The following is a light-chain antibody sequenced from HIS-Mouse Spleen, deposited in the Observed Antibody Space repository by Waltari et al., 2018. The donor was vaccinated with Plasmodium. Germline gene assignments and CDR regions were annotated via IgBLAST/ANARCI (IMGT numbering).Light chain of an antibody. Sequence: QSALTQPASVSGSPGQSITISCTGTSSDVGSYNLVSWYQQHPGKAPKLMVYEVSKRSSWVSNRFSGSKSGNTASLTISGLQAEDEADYYCCSYAGSSTFPYVFGTGTKVTVL. J-gene: IGLJ1*01. V-gene: IGLV2-23*02. CDR1: SSDVGSYNL. CDR3: CSYAGSSTFPYV. CDR2: EVS.